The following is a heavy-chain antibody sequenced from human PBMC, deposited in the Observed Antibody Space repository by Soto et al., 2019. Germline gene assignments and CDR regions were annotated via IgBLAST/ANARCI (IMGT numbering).Heavy chain of an antibody. Sequence: QLQLQESGPGRVKPSETLSLTCTVSGGSISSSSYYWGWVRQPPGKGLEWMGSIYYTGSTSNNPTLKSRVTISVDPSKKQFSLKFSSLSATDTAVYSGARQGRVPYRGIYAPDAFDIWGQGAMVTVSS. CDR3: ARQGRVPYRGIYAPDAFDI. J-gene: IGHJ3*02. CDR2: IYYTGST. V-gene: IGHV4-39*01. CDR1: GGSISSSSYY. D-gene: IGHD1-26*01.